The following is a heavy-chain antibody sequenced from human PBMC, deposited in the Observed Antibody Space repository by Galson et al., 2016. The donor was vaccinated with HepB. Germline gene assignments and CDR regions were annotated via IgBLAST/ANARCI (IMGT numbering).Heavy chain of an antibody. Sequence: SLRLSCAASGFTFSSYIMSWVRQAPGKRLEWVAAISGSGYDTYYTDPAKGRFTISKDNSKNTVYLNMNTLRAEDTAIYYCAKLMGDWGGRSTGFVDYWGQGTLVTVSS. J-gene: IGHJ4*02. CDR2: ISGSGYDT. D-gene: IGHD1-1*01. V-gene: IGHV3-23*01. CDR1: GFTFSSYI. CDR3: AKLMGDWGGRSTGFVDY.